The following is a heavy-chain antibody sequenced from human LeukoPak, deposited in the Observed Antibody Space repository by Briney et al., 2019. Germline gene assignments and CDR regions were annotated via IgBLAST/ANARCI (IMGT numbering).Heavy chain of an antibody. CDR2: IYYSGST. CDR3: ARANYYDSSGFDY. Sequence: SETLSLTCTVSGGSISSYYWSWIRQPPGKGLEWIGHIYYSGSTNYNPSLKSRVTISVDTSKNQFSLKLSSVTAADTAVYYCARANYYDSSGFDYWGQGTLVTVSS. D-gene: IGHD3-22*01. J-gene: IGHJ4*02. V-gene: IGHV4-59*01. CDR1: GGSISSYY.